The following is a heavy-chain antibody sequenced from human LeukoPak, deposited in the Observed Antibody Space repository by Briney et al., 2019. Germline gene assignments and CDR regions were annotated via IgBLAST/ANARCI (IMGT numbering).Heavy chain of an antibody. CDR2: IYHSGST. J-gene: IGHJ5*02. CDR3: ARAGTEILLWFGESFNWFDP. D-gene: IGHD3-10*01. CDR1: GYSISSGYY. Sequence: PSETLSLTCTVSGYSISSGYYWGWIRQPPGKGLEWIGSIYHSGSTYYNPSLKSRVTISVDTSKNQFSLKLSSVTAADTAVYYCARAGTEILLWFGESFNWFDPWGQGTLVTVSS. V-gene: IGHV4-38-2*02.